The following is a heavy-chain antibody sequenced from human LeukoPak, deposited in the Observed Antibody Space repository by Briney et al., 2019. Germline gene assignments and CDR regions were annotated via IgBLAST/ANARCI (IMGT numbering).Heavy chain of an antibody. V-gene: IGHV3-20*04. CDR3: ARDRHNWNDLDAFDI. Sequence: RPGGSLRLSCAASVFTFDDYGMSWVRQAPGKGLEWVSGINWNGGSTGYADSAKGRFTISRDNAKNSLYLQMNSLRAEDTALYYCARDRHNWNDLDAFDIWGQGTMVTVSS. CDR1: VFTFDDYG. J-gene: IGHJ3*02. D-gene: IGHD1-1*01. CDR2: INWNGGST.